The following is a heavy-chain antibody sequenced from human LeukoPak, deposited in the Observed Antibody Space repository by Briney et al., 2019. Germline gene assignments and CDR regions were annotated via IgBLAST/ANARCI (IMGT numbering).Heavy chain of an antibody. J-gene: IGHJ4*02. D-gene: IGHD3-10*01. CDR3: AKLQGYYGSGTSGYFDY. Sequence: GESLKISCKGSGYSFTSYWIGWVRQMPGKGLERMGIIYPGDSDTRYSPSFQGRVTISADKSISTAYLQWSGLKASDTAMYYCAKLQGYYGSGTSGYFDYWGQGTLVTVSS. CDR1: GYSFTSYW. CDR2: IYPGDSDT. V-gene: IGHV5-51*01.